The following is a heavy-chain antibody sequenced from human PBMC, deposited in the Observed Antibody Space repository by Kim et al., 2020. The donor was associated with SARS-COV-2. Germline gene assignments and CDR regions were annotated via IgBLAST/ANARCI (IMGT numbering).Heavy chain of an antibody. D-gene: IGHD6-13*01. Sequence: GGSLRLSCAASGFTFNNYAMNWVRQAPGKGLEWVAALGGSGSSTFYADSVRGRFTISRDNSKNTLYLQMNSLTAEDTAVYYCTLGAAVNTWHWFDPWGQGTLVTVSS. J-gene: IGHJ5*02. CDR3: TLGAAVNTWHWFDP. CDR1: GFTFNNYA. CDR2: LGGSGSST. V-gene: IGHV3-23*01.